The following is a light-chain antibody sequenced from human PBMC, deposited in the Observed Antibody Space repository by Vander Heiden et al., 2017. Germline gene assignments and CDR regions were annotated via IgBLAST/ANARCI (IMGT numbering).Light chain of an antibody. V-gene: IGLV1-44*01. CDR1: SSNIGSYT. CDR3: AAWDDTLNGVV. CDR2: TNN. Sequence: QSVLTQPPSASGTPGQRATSSCSGSSSNIGSYTVNWYQQLPGTGPKLLIYTNNQRPSGVPDRFSGSKSGTSASLAISGLQSEDEADYHCAAWDDTLNGVVFGGGTKLSVL. J-gene: IGLJ2*01.